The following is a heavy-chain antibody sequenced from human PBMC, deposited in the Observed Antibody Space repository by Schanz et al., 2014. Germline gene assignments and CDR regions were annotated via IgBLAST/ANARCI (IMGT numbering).Heavy chain of an antibody. D-gene: IGHD6-13*01. CDR1: GYSFTPFP. CDR2: ISPYTGNT. V-gene: IGHV1-18*01. J-gene: IGHJ4*02. Sequence: QVQLVQSGAEVKKPGASVKVSCKASGYSFTPFPIHWVRQAPGQGLEWVGWISPYTGNTHYFDKMEGRVTMTADTSTSTAYMDLRSLRSDDTAVYYCARDGVDAAAGGNYWGQGTLVTVSS. CDR3: ARDGVDAAAGGNY.